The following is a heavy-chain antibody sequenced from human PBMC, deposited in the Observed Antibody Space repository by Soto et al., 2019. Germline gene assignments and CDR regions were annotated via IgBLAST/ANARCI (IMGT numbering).Heavy chain of an antibody. J-gene: IGHJ4*02. D-gene: IGHD1-26*01. CDR3: ARRGSGSYSDY. CDR2: ISGSGGST. V-gene: IGHV3-23*01. CDR1: GFTFSSYA. Sequence: EVPLLESGGGLVQPGGSLRLSCAASGFTFSSYAMRWVRQAPVKGLEWVSAISGSGGSTYYADSVKGRFTISRDNSKNPLYLQMNRLRAEDTAVYYCARRGSGSYSDYWGQGTLVTVSS.